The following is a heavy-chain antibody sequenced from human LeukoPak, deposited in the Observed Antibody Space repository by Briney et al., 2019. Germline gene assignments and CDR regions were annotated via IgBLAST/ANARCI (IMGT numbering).Heavy chain of an antibody. CDR3: ARDRPTGASRVFVVQ. D-gene: IGHD3-3*01. V-gene: IGHV3-21*06. J-gene: IGHJ4*02. Sequence: GGSLRLSCTASGFTFSTYAMTWVRKAPGRGVNWISSMSSGSSYIYYADSVRGWFTIARHNTKNSLFLVMNNLRTEDTAIYYCARDRPTGASRVFVVQWGQGTQVTVSS. CDR2: MSSGSSYI. CDR1: GFTFSTYA.